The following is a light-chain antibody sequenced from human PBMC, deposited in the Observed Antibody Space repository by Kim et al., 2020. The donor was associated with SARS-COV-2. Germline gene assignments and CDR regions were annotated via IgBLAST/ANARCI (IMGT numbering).Light chain of an antibody. CDR2: AAS. Sequence: DIQMTQSPSSVSASVGDRVTITCRASQGVSSYLAWYQHKPGKAPKLLIYAASSLQSGVPSRFSGSGSGTDFTLTISSLQPEDFATYYCQQTNSFPLFTFGPGTKVDIK. V-gene: IGKV1-12*01. CDR3: QQTNSFPLFT. CDR1: QGVSSY. J-gene: IGKJ3*01.